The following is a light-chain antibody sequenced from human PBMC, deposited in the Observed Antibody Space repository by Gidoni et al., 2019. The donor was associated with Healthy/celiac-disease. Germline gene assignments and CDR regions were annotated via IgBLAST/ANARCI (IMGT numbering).Light chain of an antibody. CDR2: AAS. CDR1: QSISSY. J-gene: IGKJ4*01. V-gene: IGKV1-39*01. CDR3: QQSYSTPLT. Sequence: DIQMTQSPSSLSASVGDRVTIPCRASQSISSYLNWNQQKPGKALKLLIYAASSLQSGVPSRFSGSGSGTDFTLTISSLQPEDFATYYGQQSYSTPLTFGGGTKVEIK.